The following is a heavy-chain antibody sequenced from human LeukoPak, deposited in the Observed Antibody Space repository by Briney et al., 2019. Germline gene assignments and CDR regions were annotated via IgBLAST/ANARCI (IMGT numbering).Heavy chain of an antibody. D-gene: IGHD3-10*01. J-gene: IGHJ6*03. Sequence: ASVKVSCKASGYTFTGYYMHWVRQAPGQGLEWMGRINPNSGGTNYAQKFQGRVTMTRDTSISTACMELSRLRSDDTAVYYCARDLVHGSGTPTNYYYYYYMDVWGKGTTVTVSS. V-gene: IGHV1-2*06. CDR3: ARDLVHGSGTPTNYYYYYYMDV. CDR1: GYTFTGYY. CDR2: INPNSGGT.